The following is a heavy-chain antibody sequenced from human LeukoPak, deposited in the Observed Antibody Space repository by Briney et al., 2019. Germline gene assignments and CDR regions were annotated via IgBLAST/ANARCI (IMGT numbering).Heavy chain of an antibody. CDR2: ISPDGYG. CDR3: TKGGGISYNPLDP. Sequence: PGMSLRLSCAASGFTFYNYGIHWVRQAPGKGLEWLAVISPDGYGHYADSVKGRFTVSRDNSKNTLYLQMNSLRTDDSAMYYCTKGGGISYNPLDPWGPGTLVTVSS. V-gene: IGHV3-30*18. CDR1: GFTFYNYG. J-gene: IGHJ5*02. D-gene: IGHD1-26*01.